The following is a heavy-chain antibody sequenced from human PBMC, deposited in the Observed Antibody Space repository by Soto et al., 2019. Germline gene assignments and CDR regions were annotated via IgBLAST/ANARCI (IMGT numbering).Heavy chain of an antibody. CDR2: INHTGST. J-gene: IGHJ4*02. Sequence: QVQLQQWGAGLLKPSETLSLTCAVYGGSFSGYSWTWIRQPPGTGLEWIGEINHTGSTNYNPSLKSRVTISVDASNNQFSLKLTSVTAAVTAVYYFARDKITGLFDYWGQGTLVTVSS. V-gene: IGHV4-34*01. D-gene: IGHD2-8*02. CDR1: GGSFSGYS. CDR3: ARDKITGLFDY.